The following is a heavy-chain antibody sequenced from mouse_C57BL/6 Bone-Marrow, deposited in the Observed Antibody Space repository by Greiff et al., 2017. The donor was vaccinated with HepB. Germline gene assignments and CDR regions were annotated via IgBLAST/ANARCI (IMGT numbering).Heavy chain of an antibody. V-gene: IGHV1-54*01. CDR1: GYAFTNYL. CDR2: INPGSGGT. J-gene: IGHJ2*01. Sequence: VKLQESGAELVRPGTSVKVSCKASGYAFTNYLIEWVKQRPGQGLEWIGVINPGSGGTNYNEKLKGKATLTADKSSSTAYMQLSSLTSEDSAVYFCARGSLYYYGSRYFDYWGQGTTLTVSS. D-gene: IGHD1-1*01. CDR3: ARGSLYYYGSRYFDY.